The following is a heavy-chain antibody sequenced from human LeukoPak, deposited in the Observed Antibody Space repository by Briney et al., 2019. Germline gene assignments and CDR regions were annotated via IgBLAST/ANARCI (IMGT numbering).Heavy chain of an antibody. CDR3: ARVTIAAAGNWFDP. J-gene: IGHJ5*02. CDR1: GGSISSSSYY. V-gene: IGHV4-39*07. CDR2: IYYSGRT. Sequence: SETLSLTCTVSGGSISSSSYYWGWIRQPPGKGLEWIGSIYYSGRTYYNPSRKSRVTISVDTSKNQFSLKLSSVTAADTAVYYCARVTIAAAGNWFDPWGQGTLVTVSS. D-gene: IGHD6-13*01.